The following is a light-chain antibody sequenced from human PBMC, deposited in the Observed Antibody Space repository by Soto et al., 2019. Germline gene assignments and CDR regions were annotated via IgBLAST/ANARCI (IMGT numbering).Light chain of an antibody. Sequence: QSALTQPASVSGSPGQSITISCTGTSSDVGGYNYVSWYQQHPGKAPKLMIYDVSNRPSGVYNRFSGSKSANTASLTISGLQAEDGADYYCSSYTGSSTYVVFGGGTKLTVL. V-gene: IGLV2-14*01. CDR3: SSYTGSSTYVV. CDR2: DVS. CDR1: SSDVGGYNY. J-gene: IGLJ2*01.